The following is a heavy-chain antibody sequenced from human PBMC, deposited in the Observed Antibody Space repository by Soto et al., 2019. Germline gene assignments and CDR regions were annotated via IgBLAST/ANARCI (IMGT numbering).Heavy chain of an antibody. J-gene: IGHJ4*02. V-gene: IGHV3-23*01. CDR3: AKDRGAITMVRGVIVTFFDY. Sequence: GGSLRLSCAASGFTFSSYAMSWVRQAPGKGLEWVSAISGSGGSTYYADSVKGRFTISRDNSKNTLYLQMNSLRAEDTAVYYCAKDRGAITMVRGVIVTFFDYWGQGTLVTVSS. D-gene: IGHD3-10*01. CDR2: ISGSGGST. CDR1: GFTFSSYA.